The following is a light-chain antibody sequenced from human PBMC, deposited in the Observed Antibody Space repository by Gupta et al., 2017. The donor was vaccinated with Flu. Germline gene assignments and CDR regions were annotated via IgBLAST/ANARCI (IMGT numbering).Light chain of an antibody. CDR1: QTVLYNSNNKNY. CDR2: WAS. V-gene: IGKV4-1*01. J-gene: IGKJ2*01. Sequence: DIVMTQSPDSLAVSLGERVTINCKSSQTVLYNSNNKNYLAWYQHNPGQPPKLLIYWASVRESGVPERFSGSGSGTDFTLTISSLQAEDVAVYYCQQYYNTPYTFGQGTKLEIK. CDR3: QQYYNTPYT.